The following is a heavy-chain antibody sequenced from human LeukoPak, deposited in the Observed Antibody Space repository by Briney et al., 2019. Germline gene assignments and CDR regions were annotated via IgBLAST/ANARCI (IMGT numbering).Heavy chain of an antibody. V-gene: IGHV3-48*02. J-gene: IGHJ3*02. CDR2: ISGSRNTI. CDR1: GFTFSIYN. Sequence: GGSLRLSCAASGFTFSIYNMNWVRQAPGKGLEWVSYISGSRNTIYYADSVKGRFTISRDNAKNSLYLQMNSLRDEDTAVYYCARVVGSGYQRRAFDIWGQGTMVTVSS. D-gene: IGHD3-22*01. CDR3: ARVVGSGYQRRAFDI.